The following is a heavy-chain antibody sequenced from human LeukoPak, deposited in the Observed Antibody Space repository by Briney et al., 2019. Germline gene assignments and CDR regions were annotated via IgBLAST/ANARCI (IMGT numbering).Heavy chain of an antibody. J-gene: IGHJ4*02. CDR3: ARAMRKVAAGTFYFDY. D-gene: IGHD6-13*01. CDR1: GDSVSSNSAA. CDR2: TYYRSKWYN. Sequence: SQTLSLTCAISGDSVSSNSAAWNWIRQSPSRGLEWLGRTYYRSKWYNDYAVSVKSRITINPDTSKNQFSLQLNSVTPEDTAVYYCARAMRKVAAGTFYFDYWGQGTLVTVSS. V-gene: IGHV6-1*01.